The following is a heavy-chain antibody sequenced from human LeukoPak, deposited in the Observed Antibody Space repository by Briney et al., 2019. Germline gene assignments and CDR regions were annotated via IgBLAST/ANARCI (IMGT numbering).Heavy chain of an antibody. J-gene: IGHJ6*04. D-gene: IGHD3-10*02. Sequence: GGSLRLSCTASGFTFSDYNMNWVRQAPGKGLEWISSISTSSSYIYYADSVKGRFTISRDNAKNSLYLQMNSLRAEDTAVYYCAELGITMIGGVWGKGTTVTISS. V-gene: IGHV3-21*01. CDR3: AELGITMIGGV. CDR2: ISTSSSYI. CDR1: GFTFSDYN.